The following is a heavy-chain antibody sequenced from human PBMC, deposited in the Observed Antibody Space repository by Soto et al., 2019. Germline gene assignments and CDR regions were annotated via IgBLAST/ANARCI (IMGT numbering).Heavy chain of an antibody. V-gene: IGHV2-5*01. CDR3: AHSDITYYCDITSPFDY. CDR1: GFSLSTSGVG. CDR2: IYWNDDK. D-gene: IGHD3-22*01. J-gene: IGHJ4*02. Sequence: QITLKESGPTLVKPTQTLTLTCTFSGFSLSTSGVGVGWIRQPPGKALEWLALIYWNDDKRYSPSLKSRLTITKDTSKNQLILTITNMDPVDTATYYCAHSDITYYCDITSPFDYRCQRTLVTVSS.